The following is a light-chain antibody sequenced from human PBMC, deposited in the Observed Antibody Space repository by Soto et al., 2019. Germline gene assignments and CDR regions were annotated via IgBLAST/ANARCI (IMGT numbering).Light chain of an antibody. J-gene: IGKJ1*01. CDR3: QQFGRSSWT. CDR1: QSVSSSD. Sequence: EIVLTQSPGTLSLSPGERATLSCRASQSVSSSDLAWYQQKPGQAPRLLIYGASSRATGIPDRFSGSGSGTESTLTISRLEPEDFAVYYCQQFGRSSWTFGQGTKVEIK. CDR2: GAS. V-gene: IGKV3-20*01.